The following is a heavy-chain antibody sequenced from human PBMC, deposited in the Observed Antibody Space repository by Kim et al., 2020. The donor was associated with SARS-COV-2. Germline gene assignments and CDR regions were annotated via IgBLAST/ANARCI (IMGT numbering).Heavy chain of an antibody. Sequence: GGSLRLSCAGSGFTFSSYVMSWVRQSPGQGLEWVSTIYAGGRTYHSDSAEGRFTVSRDNSTNTSYLQLNSLRAEDTAVYFCSTGTAFDIRGHGAIVTGSS. CDR1: GFTFSSYV. V-gene: IGHV3-23*01. J-gene: IGHJ3*02. CDR2: IYAGGRT. CDR3: STGTAFDI.